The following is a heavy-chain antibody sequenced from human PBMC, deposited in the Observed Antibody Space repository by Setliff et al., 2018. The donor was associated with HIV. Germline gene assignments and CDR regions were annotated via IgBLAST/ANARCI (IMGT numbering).Heavy chain of an antibody. CDR2: IYYSGST. Sequence: SETLSLTCTVSDGSISSGGYYWNWIRQHPGKGLEWIGYIYYSGSTYYNPSLKSRVTISVDTSKNQFSLKLSSVTAADTAVYYCARDTRIAATGTYYFDYWGQGTLVTV. CDR3: ARDTRIAATGTYYFDY. V-gene: IGHV4-31*03. CDR1: DGSISSGGYY. D-gene: IGHD6-13*01. J-gene: IGHJ4*02.